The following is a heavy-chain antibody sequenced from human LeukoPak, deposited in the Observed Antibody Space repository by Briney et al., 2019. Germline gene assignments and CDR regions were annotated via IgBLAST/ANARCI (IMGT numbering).Heavy chain of an antibody. J-gene: IGHJ4*02. CDR3: GPGQDMCWD. Sequence: GGSLRLSCVASGFTFSNYWMDSVRQSPRKGLVWVSRINSDGSITNYADSVKGRFTMSRDNAKHILYLQVNNLRAEYTGVYYCGPGQDMCWDWGQGTLVTVSS. CDR1: GFTFSNYW. CDR2: INSDGSIT. V-gene: IGHV3-74*01. D-gene: IGHD2-15*01.